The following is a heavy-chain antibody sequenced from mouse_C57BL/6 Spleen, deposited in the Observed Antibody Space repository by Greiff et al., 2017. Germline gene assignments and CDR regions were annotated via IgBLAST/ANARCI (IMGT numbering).Heavy chain of an antibody. Sequence: QVQLQQSGAELARPGASVKMSCTASGYTFTSYTMHWFKQRPGQGLEWIGYINPSSGYTKYNQKFKEKATLTADKSSSTAYRQLSSLTSEDSAVYYCARTHDGNYEGAMDYWGQGTSVTVSS. CDR2: INPSSGYT. V-gene: IGHV1-4*01. CDR3: ARTHDGNYEGAMDY. CDR1: GYTFTSYT. J-gene: IGHJ4*01. D-gene: IGHD2-1*01.